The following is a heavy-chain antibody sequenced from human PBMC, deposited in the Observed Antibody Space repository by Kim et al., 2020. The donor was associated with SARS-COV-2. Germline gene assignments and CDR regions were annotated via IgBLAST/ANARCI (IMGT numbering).Heavy chain of an antibody. V-gene: IGHV3-7*03. CDR3: TRDNGYNWFDP. J-gene: IGHJ5*02. Sequence: KNYVDSVKGRFTISRDNAKNSLYLEMNSLRVDDTAVYYCTRDNGYNWFDPWGQGTLVTVS. CDR2: K. D-gene: IGHD2-8*01.